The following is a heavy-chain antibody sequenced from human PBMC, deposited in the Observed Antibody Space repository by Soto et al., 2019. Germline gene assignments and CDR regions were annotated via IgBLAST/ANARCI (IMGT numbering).Heavy chain of an antibody. J-gene: IGHJ6*02. V-gene: IGHV4-39*01. Sequence: QLHLQESGPGLVKPSETLSLTCTVSGGSISSSSYYWGWIRQPPGKGLEWIGNVYYGGSTYYNPSLNSRVTISVETSKSQFSLKLSSVTAAATAVYYCAGGDYYHSSGYYFYYYTMDVWGQGTTVTVSS. CDR3: AGGDYYHSSGYYFYYYTMDV. CDR2: VYYGGST. D-gene: IGHD3-22*01. CDR1: GGSISSSSYY.